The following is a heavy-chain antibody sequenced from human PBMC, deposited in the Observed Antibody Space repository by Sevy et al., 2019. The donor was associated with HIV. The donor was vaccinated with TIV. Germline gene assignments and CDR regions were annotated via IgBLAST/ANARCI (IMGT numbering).Heavy chain of an antibody. CDR1: GFSFSHYW. D-gene: IGHD3-10*01. V-gene: IGHV3-7*03. J-gene: IGHJ6*02. Sequence: GGSLRLSCVASGFSFSHYWMSWVRQAPGKGLEWVANTNQDGSNKNYVDSVEGRFTISRDNGKNLLYLQMTSLRAEDTAFFYCVGAASCILSGGYCYSGMDVWGQGTTVTVSS. CDR2: TNQDGSNK. CDR3: VGAASCILSGGYCYSGMDV.